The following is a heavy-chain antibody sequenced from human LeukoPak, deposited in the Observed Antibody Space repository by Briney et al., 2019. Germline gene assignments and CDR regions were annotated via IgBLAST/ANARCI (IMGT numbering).Heavy chain of an antibody. CDR2: IYYSGST. V-gene: IGHV4-59*01. D-gene: IGHD3-22*01. Sequence: SETLSLTCTVSGGSISSYYWSWIRQPPGKGLEWIGYIYYSGSTNYNPSLRSRVTISVDTSKDQFSLDLRSVTAADTAVYYCARGPHYHDSSGYSPSYSYAMDVWGQGTTVTVSS. J-gene: IGHJ6*02. CDR1: GGSISSYY. CDR3: ARGPHYHDSSGYSPSYSYAMDV.